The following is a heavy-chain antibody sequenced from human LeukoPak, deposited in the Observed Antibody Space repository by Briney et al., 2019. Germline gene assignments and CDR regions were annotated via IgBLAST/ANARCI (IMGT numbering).Heavy chain of an antibody. Sequence: PSETLSLTCTVSGGSISSYYWSWIRQPPGKGLEYIGYIYYSGTTNYSPPLKSRVTISVDTSKNQFSLKLSSVTAADTAVYYCARLGGGGHFDYWGQGTLVTVSS. V-gene: IGHV4-59*08. CDR1: GGSISSYY. J-gene: IGHJ4*02. CDR2: IYYSGTT. CDR3: ARLGGGGHFDY. D-gene: IGHD3-10*01.